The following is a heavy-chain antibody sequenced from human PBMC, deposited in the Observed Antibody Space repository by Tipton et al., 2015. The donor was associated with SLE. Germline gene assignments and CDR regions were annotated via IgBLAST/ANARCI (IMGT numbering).Heavy chain of an antibody. J-gene: IGHJ6*02. CDR2: IRYDGSNK. V-gene: IGHV3-30*02. CDR1: GFTFSSYG. D-gene: IGHD5-24*01. CDR3: ARDSVPDGYNVYYYYYGMDV. Sequence: SLRLSCAASGFTFSSYGMHWVRQAPGKGLEWVAFIRYDGSNKYYADSVKGRFTISRDNSKNTLYLQMNSLRAEDTAVYYCARDSVPDGYNVYYYYYGMDVWGQGTTVTVSS.